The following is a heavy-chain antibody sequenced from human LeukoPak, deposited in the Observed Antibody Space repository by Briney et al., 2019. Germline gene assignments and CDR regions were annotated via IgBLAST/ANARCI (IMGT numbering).Heavy chain of an antibody. CDR2: IYHSGST. D-gene: IGHD4-17*01. CDR3: ARGPYGADYFDY. J-gene: IGHJ4*02. V-gene: IGHV4-38-2*01. Sequence: SETLSLTCAVSGYSISSGYYWGWIRQPPGKGLEWIGSIYHSGSTYHNSSLKGRVTISVDTSKNQFSLKLSSVTAADTAVYYCARGPYGADYFDYWGQGTLVTVSS. CDR1: GYSISSGYY.